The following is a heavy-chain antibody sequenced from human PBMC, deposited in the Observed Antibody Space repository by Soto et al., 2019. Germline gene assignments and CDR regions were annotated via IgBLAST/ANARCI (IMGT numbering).Heavy chain of an antibody. CDR1: GFIFTTYW. Sequence: GESLKISCQGSGFIFTTYWIGWVRQMTGKGLEWMGNIYPGDSDTRYSPSFQGQVTISADKSIRTAYLQWGSLKASDTATYYCVTRGYSYAELRVLDVWGQGPTVIVSS. CDR2: IYPGDSDT. CDR3: VTRGYSYAELRVLDV. V-gene: IGHV5-51*01. J-gene: IGHJ6*02. D-gene: IGHD5-18*01.